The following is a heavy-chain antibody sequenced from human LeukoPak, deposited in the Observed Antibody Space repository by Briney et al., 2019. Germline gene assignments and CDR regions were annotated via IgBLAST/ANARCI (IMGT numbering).Heavy chain of an antibody. CDR1: GGSISSYY. J-gene: IGHJ4*02. Sequence: SETLSLTCTVSGGSISSYYWSWIRQPPGKGLEWIGYIYHSGSTNYNPSLKSRVTISVDTSKNQFSLKLSSVTAADTAVYYCARDPHSGIGGFDYWGQGTLVTVSS. V-gene: IGHV4-59*01. CDR2: IYHSGST. D-gene: IGHD1-26*01. CDR3: ARDPHSGIGGFDY.